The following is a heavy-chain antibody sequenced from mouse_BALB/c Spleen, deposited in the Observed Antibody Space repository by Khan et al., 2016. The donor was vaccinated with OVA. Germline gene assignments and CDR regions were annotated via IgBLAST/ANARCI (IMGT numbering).Heavy chain of an antibody. Sequence: QVRLQQSGAELAKPGASVKMSCKASGYTFTTYWMHWVKQRPGPGLEWIGYINPTSGYTDYNDKFKDRATLSADKSSSTAYMQLNSLTSEDSAVYYCTRDRIDYWGQGTTRKVSS. J-gene: IGHJ2*01. CDR3: TRDRIDY. CDR2: INPTSGYT. V-gene: IGHV1-7*01. CDR1: GYTFTTYW.